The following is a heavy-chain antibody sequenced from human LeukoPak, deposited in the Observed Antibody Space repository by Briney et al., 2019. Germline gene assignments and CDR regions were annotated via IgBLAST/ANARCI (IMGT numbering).Heavy chain of an antibody. CDR3: ARGTTGYSSGRGPFGY. CDR2: IYHSGST. V-gene: IGHV4-59*01. Sequence: SETLSLTCTVSGGSISTYYWNWIRQPPGKGLEWIGYIYHSGSTNYNPSLQSRVTISVDTSKNQFSLKLSSVTAADTAVYYCARGTTGYSSGRGPFGYWGQGTLVTVSS. J-gene: IGHJ4*02. CDR1: GGSISTYY. D-gene: IGHD6-19*01.